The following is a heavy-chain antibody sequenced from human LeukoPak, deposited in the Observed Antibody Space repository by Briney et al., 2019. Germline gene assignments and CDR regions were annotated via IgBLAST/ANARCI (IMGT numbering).Heavy chain of an antibody. CDR1: GFTFSSYG. CDR3: AKVLGTSSPLSYDY. V-gene: IGHV3-23*01. Sequence: GGTLRLSCAASGFTFSSYGMSWVRQAPGKGPEWVLGISGSGGSTWHADSVKGRFTISRDNSKNTLYLQMNSLRAEDTAVYYCAKVLGTSSPLSYDYWGQGTLVTVSS. CDR2: ISGSGGST. J-gene: IGHJ4*02. D-gene: IGHD2-2*01.